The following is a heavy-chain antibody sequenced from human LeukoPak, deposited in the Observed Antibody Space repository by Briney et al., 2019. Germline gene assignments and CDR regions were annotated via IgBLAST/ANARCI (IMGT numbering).Heavy chain of an antibody. CDR3: AKDVAGDSNGYYYDY. CDR2: INWDGDIT. CDR1: GFTFNDYT. V-gene: IGHV3-43*01. D-gene: IGHD3-22*01. J-gene: IGHJ4*02. Sequence: GGSLRLSCAASGFTFNDYTMHWVRHAPGKGLEWVSLINWDGDITYYADSLKGRFTTSRDNSKNSLYLYMSSLRIEDTALYYCAKDVAGDSNGYYYDYWGQGTLVTVSS.